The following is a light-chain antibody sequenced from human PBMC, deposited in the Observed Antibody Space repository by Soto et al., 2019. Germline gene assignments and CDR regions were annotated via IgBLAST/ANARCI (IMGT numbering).Light chain of an antibody. CDR3: QQYNYWPT. J-gene: IGKJ1*01. V-gene: IGKV3-15*01. CDR2: GAS. CDR1: QSVSTN. Sequence: EIVMTQSPATLSVSEGERATLSCRASQSVSTNLAWYQQKPGQAPRLLIYGASTRATGIPARFSGSGSGTEFTLTISSLQSEDFVVYYCQQYNYWPTFGQGTKVEIK.